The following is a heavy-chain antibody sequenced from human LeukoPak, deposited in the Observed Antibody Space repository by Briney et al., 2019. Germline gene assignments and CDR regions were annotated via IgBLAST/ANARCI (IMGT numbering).Heavy chain of an antibody. CDR2: FGPEDGET. D-gene: IGHD3-22*01. V-gene: IGHV1-24*01. CDR1: GYTLTELS. CDR3: ATVPTGRTNYDSSGYHLDY. J-gene: IGHJ4*02. Sequence: GASVKVSCKASGYTLTELSMHWVRQAPGKGLEWMGGFGPEDGETIYAQKFQGRVTMTEDTSTDAAYMELSSLRSEDTAVYYCATVPTGRTNYDSSGYHLDYWGQGTLVTVSS.